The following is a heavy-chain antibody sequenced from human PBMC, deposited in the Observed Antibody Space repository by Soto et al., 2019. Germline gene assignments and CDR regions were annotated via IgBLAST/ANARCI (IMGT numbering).Heavy chain of an antibody. J-gene: IGHJ4*02. V-gene: IGHV3-30*18. CDR2: ISYDGSNK. CDR1: GFTFSSYG. Sequence: QVQLVESGGGVVQPGRSLRLSCAASGFTFSSYGMHWVRQAPGKGLEWVAVISYDGSNKYYADSVKGRFTISRDNSKNTLYLQMNSLRAEDTAVYYGAKQGVGGWWYFDYWGQGTLVTVSS. CDR3: AKQGVGGWWYFDY. D-gene: IGHD2-15*01.